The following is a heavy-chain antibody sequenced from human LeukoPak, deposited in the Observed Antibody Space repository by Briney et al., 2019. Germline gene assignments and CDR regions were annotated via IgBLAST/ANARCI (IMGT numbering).Heavy chain of an antibody. Sequence: GGSLRLSCAASGFTFSSYWMHWVRQAPGKGLVWVSRINSDGSSTTYADPVKGRFVVSRDNAKNTLDLQMNSLRVEDSAVYYCARAIYSSPPDYWGQGALVTVSS. V-gene: IGHV3-74*03. J-gene: IGHJ4*02. CDR2: INSDGSST. CDR1: GFTFSSYW. CDR3: ARAIYSSPPDY. D-gene: IGHD6-13*01.